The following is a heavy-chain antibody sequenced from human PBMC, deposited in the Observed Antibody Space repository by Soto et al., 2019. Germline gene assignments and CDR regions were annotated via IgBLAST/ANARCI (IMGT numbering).Heavy chain of an antibody. J-gene: IGHJ5*02. CDR1: GGTFSSYA. CDR2: IIPIFGTA. Sequence: QVQLVQSGAEVKKPGSSVKVSCRASGGTFSSYAISWVRQAPGQGLEWMGGIIPIFGTANYAQKFQGRVTITADESTSTAYMELSSLRSEDTAVYYCARDMRELLNGAGWFDPWGQGTLVTVSS. V-gene: IGHV1-69*12. D-gene: IGHD1-26*01. CDR3: ARDMRELLNGAGWFDP.